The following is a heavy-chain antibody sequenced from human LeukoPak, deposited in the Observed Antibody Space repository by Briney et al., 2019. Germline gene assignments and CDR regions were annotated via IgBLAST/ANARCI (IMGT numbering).Heavy chain of an antibody. CDR2: IYHSGST. CDR3: ARAMVRGIWFDP. V-gene: IGHV4-38-2*01. D-gene: IGHD3-10*01. J-gene: IGHJ5*02. Sequence: SEILSLTCAVSGYSISSGYYWGWIRQPPGKGLEWIGSIYHSGSTYYNPSLKSRVTISVDTSKNQFSLKLSSVTAADTAVYYCARAMVRGIWFDPWGQGTLVTVSS. CDR1: GYSISSGYY.